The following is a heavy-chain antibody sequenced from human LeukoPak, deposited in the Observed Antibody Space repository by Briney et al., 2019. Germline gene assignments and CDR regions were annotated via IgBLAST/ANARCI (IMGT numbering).Heavy chain of an antibody. CDR2: VSSIGGST. J-gene: IGHJ3*02. D-gene: IGHD2/OR15-2a*01. Sequence: GGSLRLSCSASGFTFSSYVMFWVRQAPGKGLEYVSAVSSIGGSTYYADSVKGRFTISRDNSKNTLYLQMISLRPEDTAVYYCVKEGNWAFDIWGQGTMVTVSS. CDR3: VKEGNWAFDI. V-gene: IGHV3-64D*09. CDR1: GFTFSSYV.